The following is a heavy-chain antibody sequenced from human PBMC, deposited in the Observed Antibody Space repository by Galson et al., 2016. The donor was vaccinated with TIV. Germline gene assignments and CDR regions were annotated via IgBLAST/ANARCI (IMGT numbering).Heavy chain of an antibody. D-gene: IGHD3-22*01. CDR1: GYTFTSFD. J-gene: IGHJ4*02. V-gene: IGHV1-8*01. CDR3: ARGHYLDSSGYSFDF. CDR2: MSPSNGNT. Sequence: SVKVSCKASGYTFTSFDISWIRQAPGQGLEWMGWMSPSNGNTGYAQNFRGRLNMTRHPSTTTVYMELSGLTSESTAVYYGARGHYLDSSGYSFDFWGQGNLVTVSS.